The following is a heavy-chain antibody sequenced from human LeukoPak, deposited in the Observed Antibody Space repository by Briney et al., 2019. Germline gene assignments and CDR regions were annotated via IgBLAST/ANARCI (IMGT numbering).Heavy chain of an antibody. CDR3: ARDTYDGLFDY. D-gene: IGHD3-22*01. CDR2: LSGSGSSA. Sequence: GGSLRLSCAASGFTFSTYAMSWVRQAPGKGLEWVSGLSGSGSSAYYADSVKGRFTISRDNSKNTLYLQMNSLRAEDTAVYYCARDTYDGLFDYWGQGTLVTVSS. J-gene: IGHJ4*02. CDR1: GFTFSTYA. V-gene: IGHV3-23*01.